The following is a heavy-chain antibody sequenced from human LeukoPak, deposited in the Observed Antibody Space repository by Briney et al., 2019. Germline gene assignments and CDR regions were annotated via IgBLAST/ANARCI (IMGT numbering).Heavy chain of an antibody. CDR3: ARLGGSSSSYYYYYMDV. CDR2: IYYSGST. Sequence: SETLSLTCAVSGGSISSSSYYWGWIRQPPGKGLEWIGSIYYSGSTYYNPSLKSRVTISVDTSKNQFSLKLSSVTAADTAVYYCARLGGSSSSYYYYYMDVWGKGTTVTVSS. CDR1: GGSISSSSYY. V-gene: IGHV4-39*01. J-gene: IGHJ6*03. D-gene: IGHD6-6*01.